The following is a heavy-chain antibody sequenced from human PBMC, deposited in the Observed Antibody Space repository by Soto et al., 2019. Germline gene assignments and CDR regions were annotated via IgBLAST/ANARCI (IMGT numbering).Heavy chain of an antibody. CDR3: TRKTPPTGMEV. J-gene: IGHJ6*02. Sequence: EVQLVESGGGLVQPGGSLRLSCAASGFTLRSYDIHWVRQATGEGLAWVSGIGSGGDTHYADSVKGRFIISREDGKNSLYLQMNNLIVGDTAVYYFTRKTPPTGMEVWGQGATVTVSS. D-gene: IGHD2-15*01. CDR1: GFTLRSYD. CDR2: IGSGGDT. V-gene: IGHV3-13*01.